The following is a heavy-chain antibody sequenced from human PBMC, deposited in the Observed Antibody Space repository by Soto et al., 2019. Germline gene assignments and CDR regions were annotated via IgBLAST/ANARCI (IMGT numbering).Heavy chain of an antibody. CDR1: GFTFSSYA. CDR3: AREIPGQQLVRARHPHYYYGMDV. V-gene: IGHV3-30-3*01. Sequence: GGSLRLSCAASGFTFSSYAMHWVRQAPGKGLEWVAVISYDGSNKYYADSVKGRFTISRDNSKNTLYLQMNSLRAEDTAVYYCAREIPGQQLVRARHPHYYYGMDVWGQGTTVTVSS. J-gene: IGHJ6*02. D-gene: IGHD6-13*01. CDR2: ISYDGSNK.